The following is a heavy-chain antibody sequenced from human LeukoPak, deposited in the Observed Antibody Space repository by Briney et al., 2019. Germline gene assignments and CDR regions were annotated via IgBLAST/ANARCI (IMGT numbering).Heavy chain of an antibody. CDR2: ISGGGGIT. Sequence: GGSLRLSCADSGFTFSSYTMSWVGQAPGKGLEWVAGISGGGGITYYAASVKGRLTISRDNSKHTLYLQMNSLSPDDPAVYYCAKAPPRSSSAESDYWGQGTLFTVSS. CDR3: AKAPPRSSSAESDY. J-gene: IGHJ4*02. CDR1: GFTFSSYT. V-gene: IGHV3-23*01. D-gene: IGHD6-6*01.